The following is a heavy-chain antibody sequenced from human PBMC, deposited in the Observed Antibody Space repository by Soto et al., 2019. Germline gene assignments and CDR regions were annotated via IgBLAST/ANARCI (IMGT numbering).Heavy chain of an antibody. V-gene: IGHV4-39*01. CDR3: ACICSGGYSYGFYYYGMDV. D-gene: IGHD5-18*01. CDR1: GGSISSSSYY. J-gene: IGHJ6*02. Sequence: SETLSLTCTVSGGSISSSSYYWGWIRHPPGKGLEWIGSILYSGSTYYNPSLKSRVTISVDTSKNQFSLKLSSVTAADTAVYYCACICSGGYSYGFYYYGMDVWGQGTTVT. CDR2: ILYSGST.